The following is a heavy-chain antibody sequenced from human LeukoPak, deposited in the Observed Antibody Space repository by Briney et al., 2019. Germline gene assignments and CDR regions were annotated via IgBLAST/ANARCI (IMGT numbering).Heavy chain of an antibody. Sequence: PSQTLSLTCTVSGGSISSGDYYWSWIRQPPGKGLEWIGYIYYSGSTYYNPSLKSRVTISVDTSKNQFPLKLSSVTAADTAVYYCARELTYYDILTGYSPTAWFDPWGQGTLVTVSS. J-gene: IGHJ5*02. D-gene: IGHD3-9*01. CDR3: ARELTYYDILTGYSPTAWFDP. CDR1: GGSISSGDYY. CDR2: IYYSGST. V-gene: IGHV4-30-4*01.